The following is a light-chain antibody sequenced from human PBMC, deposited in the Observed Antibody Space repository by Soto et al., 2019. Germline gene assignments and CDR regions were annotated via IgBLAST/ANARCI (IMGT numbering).Light chain of an antibody. J-gene: IGKJ4*01. CDR2: DAS. CDR1: YDLSSR. CDR3: QHYTNWPLT. Sequence: EIVMTQSPTPLSASPGERPTFSCRASYDLSSRLAWYQQKPGQAPRLRIYDASNWTTDVPARFSGSGSGTEVALTISGLQSEDFAVYFCQHYTNWPLTFGGGTKVEIK. V-gene: IGKV3-15*01.